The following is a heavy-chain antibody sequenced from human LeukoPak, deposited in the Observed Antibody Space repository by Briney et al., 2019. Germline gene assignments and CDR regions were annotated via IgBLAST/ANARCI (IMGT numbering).Heavy chain of an antibody. Sequence: SGPTLVNPTQTLTLTCTFSGFSLSTSGVGVGWIRQPPGKALEWLALIYWDDDKRYSPSLKSRLTLTKDTSKNQVVLTMTNIDPVDTATYYCAHRPPYSSSWFFDYWGQGTLVTVSS. CDR3: AHRPPYSSSWFFDY. CDR2: IYWDDDK. J-gene: IGHJ4*02. CDR1: GFSLSTSGVG. V-gene: IGHV2-5*02. D-gene: IGHD6-13*01.